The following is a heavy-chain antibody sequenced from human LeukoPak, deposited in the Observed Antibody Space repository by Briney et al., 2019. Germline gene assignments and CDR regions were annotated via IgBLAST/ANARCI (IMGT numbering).Heavy chain of an antibody. CDR2: IYYSGST. J-gene: IGHJ5*02. D-gene: IGHD6-13*01. CDR3: ARRRWAAAGTLRWFDP. Sequence: PSQTLSLTCTVSGGSISSGDYYWSSICQPPGKGLEWIGYIYYSGSTYYNPSLKSRVTISVDTSKNQFSLKLSSVTAADTAVYYCARRRWAAAGTLRWFDPWGQGTLVTVSS. CDR1: GGSISSGDYY. V-gene: IGHV4-30-4*08.